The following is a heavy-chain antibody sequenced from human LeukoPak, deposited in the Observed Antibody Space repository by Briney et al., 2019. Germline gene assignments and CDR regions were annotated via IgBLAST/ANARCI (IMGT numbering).Heavy chain of an antibody. CDR1: GFTVISYE. D-gene: IGHD4-17*01. Sequence: PGGSLRLSCAASGFTVISYEMNWVRQAPGKGLEWVSYISSSGNRIFYADSVKGRFTICRDNAKNSLYLQMNSLRDEDAAVYYCAREGVTKGDYWGQGTLVTVCS. J-gene: IGHJ4*02. CDR3: AREGVTKGDY. V-gene: IGHV3-48*03. CDR2: ISSSGNRI.